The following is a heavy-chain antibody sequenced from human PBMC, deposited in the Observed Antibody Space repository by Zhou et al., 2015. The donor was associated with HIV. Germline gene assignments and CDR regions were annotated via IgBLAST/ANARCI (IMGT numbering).Heavy chain of an antibody. J-gene: IGHJ3*02. Sequence: QVQLVESGGGLVKPGGSLRLSCVASGFTFSDYYMSWIRQAPGKGLEWVSSVLGGSGTSTRYADSVKGRFTISRDNAKNSLYLQMNSLRAEDTAVYYCARDRISSGYYYDSREAFDIWGQGTMVTVSS. CDR3: ARDRISSGYYYDSREAFDI. D-gene: IGHD3-22*01. CDR1: GFTFSDYY. V-gene: IGHV3-11*04. CDR2: LGGSGTST.